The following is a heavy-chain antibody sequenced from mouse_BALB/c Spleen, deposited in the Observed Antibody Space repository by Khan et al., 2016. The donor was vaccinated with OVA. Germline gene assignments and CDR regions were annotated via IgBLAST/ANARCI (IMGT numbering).Heavy chain of an antibody. CDR2: IDPANGNT. Sequence: VQRKQSGAELVKPGASVKLSCTASGFNIKDTYMHWVKQRPEQGLEWIGRIDPANGNTKYDPKFQGKPPITPDTSPNTAYLQLSSLTAEDTAVYYCARINEWGQGTTLTVSS. CDR1: GFNIKDTY. CDR3: ARINE. V-gene: IGHV14-3*02. J-gene: IGHJ2*01.